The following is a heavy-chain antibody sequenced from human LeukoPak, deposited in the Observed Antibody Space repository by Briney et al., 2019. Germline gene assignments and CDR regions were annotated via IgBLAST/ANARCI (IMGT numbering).Heavy chain of an antibody. D-gene: IGHD5-24*01. J-gene: IGHJ4*02. CDR3: ARNYMDGYNSLYFDY. V-gene: IGHV4-31*03. Sequence: SETLSLTCTVSGRSISSGCYYSSWLRKHPGKGLERIGYIYYSGSTYYNPSPKSRLTISVDTSKTQSSLKLSSVTAAGTAVYYCARNYMDGYNSLYFDYWGQGTLVTVSS. CDR2: IYYSGST. CDR1: GRSISSGCYY.